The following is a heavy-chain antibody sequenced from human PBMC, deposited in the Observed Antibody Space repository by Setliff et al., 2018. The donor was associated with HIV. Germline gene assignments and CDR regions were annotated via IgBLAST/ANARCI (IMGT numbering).Heavy chain of an antibody. V-gene: IGHV4-38-2*02. D-gene: IGHD3-3*01. CDR3: AREAEIFGVVMRGYYFDY. J-gene: IGHJ4*02. CDR2: IFYSGHT. CDR1: GLSISSGYY. Sequence: SETLSLTCDVSGLSISSGYYWGWIRQPPGKGLEWIGNIFYSGHTFYNPSLKSRASISADTSKNQFSLKLSSVTAADTAVYYCAREAEIFGVVMRGYYFDYWGQGTLVTVSS.